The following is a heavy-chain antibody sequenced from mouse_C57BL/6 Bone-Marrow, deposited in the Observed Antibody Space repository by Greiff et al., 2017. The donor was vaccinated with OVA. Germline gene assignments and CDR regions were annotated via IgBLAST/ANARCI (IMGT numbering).Heavy chain of an antibody. J-gene: IGHJ2*01. V-gene: IGHV1-76*01. CDR1: GYTFTDYY. CDR3: ARYVYDGYSDY. CDR2: IYPGSGNT. D-gene: IGHD2-3*01. Sequence: VQLQQSGAELVRPGASVKLSCKASGYTFTDYYINWVKQRPGQGLEWIARIYPGSGNTYYNEKFKGKATLTAEKSSSTAYMQLNSLTSEDSAVYFCARYVYDGYSDYWGQGTTLTVSS.